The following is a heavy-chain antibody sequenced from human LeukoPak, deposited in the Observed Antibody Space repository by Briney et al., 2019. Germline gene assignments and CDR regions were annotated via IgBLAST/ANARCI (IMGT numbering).Heavy chain of an antibody. V-gene: IGHV3-23*01. CDR3: AKDPGGSYDY. CDR1: GFTLNTHYG. D-gene: IGHD1-26*01. CDR2: ITASGDFT. Sequence: GGSLRLSCAASGFTLNTHYGMSWIRQALGKGLEWVSTITASGDFTNYADSVKGRFTISRGISKNTLYLQMNSLRVEDTAVYYCAKDPGGSYDYWGQGTLVTVSS. J-gene: IGHJ4*02.